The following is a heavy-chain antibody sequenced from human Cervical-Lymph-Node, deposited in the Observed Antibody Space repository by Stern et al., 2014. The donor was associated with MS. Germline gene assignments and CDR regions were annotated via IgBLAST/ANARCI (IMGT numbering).Heavy chain of an antibody. J-gene: IGHJ4*02. CDR2: FYSSGST. CDR3: AKHACTGAACPFDL. V-gene: IGHV4-39*01. CDR1: GDSISSYTHY. D-gene: IGHD2-8*02. Sequence: QVQLQESGPGLVKPSETLSLTCAVSGDSISSYTHYWAWIRQPPGKGLEWIGSFYSSGSTYYTPSRKSPSTISVATSKNPSPLGLNSVTAADTAVYYCAKHACTGAACPFDLWGQGTLVTVSS.